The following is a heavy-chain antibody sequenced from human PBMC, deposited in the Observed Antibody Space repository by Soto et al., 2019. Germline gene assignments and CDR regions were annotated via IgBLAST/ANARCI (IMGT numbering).Heavy chain of an antibody. D-gene: IGHD2-2*01. CDR3: ARHLMGYCSSTSCYEGDAFDI. Sequence: SETLSLTCTVSGGSISSYYWSWIRQPPGKGLEWIGYIYYSGSTNYNPSLKSRVTISVDTSKNQFSLKLSSVTAADTAVYYCARHLMGYCSSTSCYEGDAFDIWGQGTRVTVSS. V-gene: IGHV4-59*08. J-gene: IGHJ3*02. CDR2: IYYSGST. CDR1: GGSISSYY.